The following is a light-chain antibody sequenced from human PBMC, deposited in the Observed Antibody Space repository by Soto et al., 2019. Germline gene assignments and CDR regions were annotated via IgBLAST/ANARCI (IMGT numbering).Light chain of an antibody. V-gene: IGLV2-8*01. CDR1: SSDVGGYNY. CDR2: EVS. Sequence: QSVLTQPPSASGSPERSVTISCTGTSSDVGGYNYVSWYQQHPGKAPKLMIYEVSKRPSGVPDRFSGSKSGNAASLTVSGLQPEDEADYYCSSYAGSNKSVFGTGTKVTVL. CDR3: SSYAGSNKSV. J-gene: IGLJ1*01.